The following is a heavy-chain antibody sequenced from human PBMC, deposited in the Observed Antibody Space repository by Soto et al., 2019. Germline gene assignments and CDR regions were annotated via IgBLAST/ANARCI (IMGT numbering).Heavy chain of an antibody. D-gene: IGHD6-19*01. Sequence: QVQLMQSGAEVKKPGSSVKVSCKASGGSFSSYAINWVRQALGQGLEWMGGIIPMFGTPNYAQKFQGRVTITADESTNTAYMELGSLRSEDTAVYYCARVIGGSGWYGSFGSWGQGTLVTVSS. V-gene: IGHV1-69*01. CDR3: ARVIGGSGWYGSFGS. CDR2: IIPMFGTP. J-gene: IGHJ4*02. CDR1: GGSFSSYA.